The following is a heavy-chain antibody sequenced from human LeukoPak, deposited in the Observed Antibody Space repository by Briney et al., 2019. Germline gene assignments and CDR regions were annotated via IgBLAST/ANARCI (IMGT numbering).Heavy chain of an antibody. Sequence: PSQTLSLTCTVSGGSISSGSYYWSWIRQPAGKALEWIGRIYTSGSTNYNPSLKSRVTISVDSSKNQFSLKLSSVTAADTAVYYCATGAAAWGQGTLVTVSS. V-gene: IGHV4-61*02. CDR2: IYTSGST. CDR3: ATGAAA. D-gene: IGHD6-13*01. CDR1: GGSISSGSYY. J-gene: IGHJ5*02.